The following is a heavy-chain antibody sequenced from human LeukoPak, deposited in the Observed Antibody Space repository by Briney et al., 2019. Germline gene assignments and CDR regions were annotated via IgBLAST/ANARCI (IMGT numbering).Heavy chain of an antibody. V-gene: IGHV4-4*02. CDR1: GGSISSSNW. CDR2: IYHSGST. Sequence: SGTLSLTCAVSGGSISSSNWWSWVRQPPGKGLEWIGEIYHSGSTNYNPSLKSRVTISVDKSKNQFSLKLSSVTAADTAVYYCARVKVVPAATPFDYWGQGTLVTVSS. CDR3: ARVKVVPAATPFDY. J-gene: IGHJ4*02. D-gene: IGHD2-2*02.